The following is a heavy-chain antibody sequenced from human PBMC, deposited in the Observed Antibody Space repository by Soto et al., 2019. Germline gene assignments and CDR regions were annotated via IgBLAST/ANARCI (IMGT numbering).Heavy chain of an antibody. J-gene: IGHJ4*02. CDR1: GFTFSSYA. Sequence: PGGSLRLSCAASGFTFSSYAMSWVRQAPGKGLEWVSAISGSGGSTYYADSVKGRFTISRDNSKNTLYLQMNSLRAEDTAVYYCAKDLKPRDSGSYYYWGQGTLVTVSS. D-gene: IGHD1-26*01. V-gene: IGHV3-23*01. CDR2: ISGSGGST. CDR3: AKDLKPRDSGSYYY.